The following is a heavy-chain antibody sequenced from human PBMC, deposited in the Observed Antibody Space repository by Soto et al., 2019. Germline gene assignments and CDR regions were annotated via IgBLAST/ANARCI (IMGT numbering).Heavy chain of an antibody. V-gene: IGHV3-64D*08. CDR3: VLTPWYSNYFYYFEY. J-gene: IGHJ4*02. Sequence: GGSLRLSCSASGFTFSSYAMHWVRQAPGKGLEHVSAISSNGGSTYYADSAKGRFTISRDNSKNTLYLQMSSLRAEDTAVYYCVLTPWYSNYFYYFEYWGQGTLVTVSS. CDR2: ISSNGGST. CDR1: GFTFSSYA. D-gene: IGHD4-4*01.